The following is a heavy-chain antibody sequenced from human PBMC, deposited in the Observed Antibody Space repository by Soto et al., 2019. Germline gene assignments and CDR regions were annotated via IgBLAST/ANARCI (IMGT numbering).Heavy chain of an antibody. D-gene: IGHD6-13*01. CDR3: ARHQSLTYSSSWYCDY. CDR1: GYTFTSYA. Sequence: GASLKVSCKASGYTFTSYAMHWVRQAPGQRLEWMGWLNAGNGNTKYSQKFQGRVTITRDTSASTAYMELSSLRSEDTAVYYCARHQSLTYSSSWYCDYWGQGTLVTVSS. V-gene: IGHV1-3*01. J-gene: IGHJ4*02. CDR2: LNAGNGNT.